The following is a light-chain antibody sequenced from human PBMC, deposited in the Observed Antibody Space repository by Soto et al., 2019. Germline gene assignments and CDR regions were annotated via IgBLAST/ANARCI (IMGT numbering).Light chain of an antibody. CDR2: GAS. CDR3: QEYNTWPCT. V-gene: IGKV3-15*01. J-gene: IGKJ5*01. Sequence: ETLMTQSPTTLSVSPVERATLSCRVSQSVNNNLAWYQQTPGQAPRVLIYGASTRATGIPARFTGSGSGTEFILTITSLQPEDSAVYYCQEYNTWPCTFGQGTRLEI. CDR1: QSVNNN.